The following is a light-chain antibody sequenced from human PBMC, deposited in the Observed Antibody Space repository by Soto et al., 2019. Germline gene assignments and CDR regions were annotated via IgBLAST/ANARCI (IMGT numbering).Light chain of an antibody. CDR2: DVS. CDR3: CSYAGSYTLV. V-gene: IGLV2-11*01. Sequence: QSALTQPRSVSGSPGQSVTISCTGTSSDVGGYNYVSWYQQHPGKAPKLMIYDVSQQPSGVPDRFSGSKSGNTASLTISGLQAEEEADYYCCSYAGSYTLVFGGGTQLTVL. J-gene: IGLJ2*01. CDR1: SSDVGGYNY.